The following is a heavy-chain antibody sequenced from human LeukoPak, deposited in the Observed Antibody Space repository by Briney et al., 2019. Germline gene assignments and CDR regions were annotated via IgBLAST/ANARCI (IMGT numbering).Heavy chain of an antibody. V-gene: IGHV3-53*01. CDR1: GFTVSNNY. CDR3: ARDQGPGYSSGVGAFDI. J-gene: IGHJ3*02. Sequence: PGGSLRLSCAASGFTVSNNYMNWVRQAPGMGLEWVSVIYSGGSTVYADSVKGRFAISRDDSKNTLYLQMNSLRAEDTAVYYCARDQGPGYSSGVGAFDIWGQGTMVTVSS. CDR2: IYSGGST. D-gene: IGHD6-19*01.